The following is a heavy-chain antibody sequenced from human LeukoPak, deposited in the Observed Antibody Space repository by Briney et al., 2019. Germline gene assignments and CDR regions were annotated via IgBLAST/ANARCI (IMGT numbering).Heavy chain of an antibody. CDR3: ARVEKYYYDSSGYREGAKDY. D-gene: IGHD3-22*01. CDR2: ISAYNGNT. V-gene: IGHV1-18*01. Sequence: GASVKVSCKASGYTFTSCGISWVRQAPGQGLEWMGWISAYNGNTNYAQKLQGRVTMTTDTSTSTAYMELRSLRSDDTAVYYCARVEKYYYDSSGYREGAKDYWGQGTLVTVSS. J-gene: IGHJ4*02. CDR1: GYTFTSCG.